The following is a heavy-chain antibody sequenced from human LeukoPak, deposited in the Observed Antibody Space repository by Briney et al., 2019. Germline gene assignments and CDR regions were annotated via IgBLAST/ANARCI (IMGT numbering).Heavy chain of an antibody. Sequence: SETLSLTCTVSGGSISSSSHYWGWIRQPPGKGLEWIGNIYYSGSTYYKSSLKSRVTISVDTSKNQFSLKLSSVTAADTAVYYCARDATSWSGYYYPIYYFDYWGRGTLVTVSS. CDR1: GGSISSSSHY. V-gene: IGHV4-39*07. D-gene: IGHD3-22*01. CDR2: IYYSGST. J-gene: IGHJ4*02. CDR3: ARDATSWSGYYYPIYYFDY.